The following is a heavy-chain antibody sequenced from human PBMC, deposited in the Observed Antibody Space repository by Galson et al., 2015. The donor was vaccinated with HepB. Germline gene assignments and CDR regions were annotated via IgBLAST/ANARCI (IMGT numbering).Heavy chain of an antibody. V-gene: IGHV1-69-2*01. CDR1: GYTFTDYY. J-gene: IGHJ6*03. CDR3: ARGPQHYYMDV. CDR2: VDPGDGET. Sequence: VKVSCKVSGYTFTDYYIHWLQQAPGKGLEWMGLVDPGDGETTYAEKFQGRVTITADTSTDPSYMELSSLTSEDTGVYYCARGPQHYYMDVWGKETPVTVS.